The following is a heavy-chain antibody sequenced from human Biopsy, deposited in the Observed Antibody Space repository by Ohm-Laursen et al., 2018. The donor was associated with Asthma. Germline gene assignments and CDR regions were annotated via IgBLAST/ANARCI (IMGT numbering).Heavy chain of an antibody. CDR2: HDHEEGGT. J-gene: IGHJ4*02. CDR3: ASDFPKDYVRYNFQF. V-gene: IGHV1-24*01. D-gene: IGHD4-17*01. CDR1: GDSLTDLS. Sequence: ASVKVSCKISGDSLTDLSMHWVRQAPGQGLEWMGGHDHEEGGTVNARRFQGRVTMTEDTSTDTAYMELSSLSSDDTAVYYCASDFPKDYVRYNFQFWGQGTPVTVSS.